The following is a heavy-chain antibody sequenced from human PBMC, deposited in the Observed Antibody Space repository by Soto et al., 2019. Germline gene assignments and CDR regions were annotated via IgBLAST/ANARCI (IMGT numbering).Heavy chain of an antibody. V-gene: IGHV1-18*01. D-gene: IGHD3-3*01. J-gene: IGHJ4*02. Sequence: QVQLVQSGAEVKKPGASVKVSCKASGYTFTSYGISWVRQAPGQGLEWMGWISAYNGNTNYAQKLQGRVTMTTDTSTSTAYMVLMSVRSVETDVYYCARANFFRRITIFGVVILRQPDPYYLDYWGQRTLVTVSS. CDR1: GYTFTSYG. CDR2: ISAYNGNT. CDR3: ARANFFRRITIFGVVILRQPDPYYLDY.